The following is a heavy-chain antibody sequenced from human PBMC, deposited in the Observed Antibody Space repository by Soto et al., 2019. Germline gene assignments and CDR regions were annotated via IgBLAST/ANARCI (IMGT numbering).Heavy chain of an antibody. D-gene: IGHD2-15*01. V-gene: IGHV3-30*18. CDR2: ISYEGSNK. CDR1: EFTFSSYR. Sequence: GGSLSPSFAASEFTFSSYRMHWVRKAPGKGLEGVAVISYEGSNKYYADSVKGRFTISRDNSKNTLYLQMNSLRAEDTAVYNGAKDFPRTLSGPAYWGQGTQVTASS. CDR3: AKDFPRTLSGPAY. J-gene: IGHJ4*02.